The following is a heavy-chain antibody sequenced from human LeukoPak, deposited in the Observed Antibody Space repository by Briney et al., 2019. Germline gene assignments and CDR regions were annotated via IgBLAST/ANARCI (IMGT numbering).Heavy chain of an antibody. D-gene: IGHD6-19*01. CDR1: GGSFSGYY. J-gene: IGHJ4*02. CDR2: INHSGST. V-gene: IGHV4-34*01. Sequence: SETLSLTCAVYGGSFSGYYWSWIRQPPGKGLEWIGEINHSGSTNYNPSLKSRVTISVDTSKNQFSLKLSSVTAADTAVYYCASLGYSSGWYVLDYWGQGTLVTVSS. CDR3: ASLGYSSGWYVLDY.